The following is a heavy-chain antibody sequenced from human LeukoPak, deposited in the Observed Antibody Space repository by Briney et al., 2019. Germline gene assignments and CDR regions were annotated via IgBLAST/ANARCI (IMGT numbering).Heavy chain of an antibody. CDR2: IKQDGGEK. CDR3: ARTPTRIAARQRDY. Sequence: GGSLRLSCAASGFTFSSYWMNWARQAPGKGLEWVANIKQDGGEKYYVDSVKGRFTISRDSAKNSLYLQMNSLRAEDTAVYYCARTPTRIAARQRDYWGQGTLVTVSS. D-gene: IGHD6-6*01. CDR1: GFTFSSYW. V-gene: IGHV3-7*03. J-gene: IGHJ4*02.